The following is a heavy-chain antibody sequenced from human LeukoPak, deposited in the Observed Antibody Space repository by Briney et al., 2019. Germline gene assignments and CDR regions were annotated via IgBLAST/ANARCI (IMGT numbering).Heavy chain of an antibody. CDR1: GGSISSYY. CDR3: ARETYYYDSSRYYERSHAFDI. D-gene: IGHD3-22*01. CDR2: IYYSGST. J-gene: IGHJ3*02. V-gene: IGHV4-59*01. Sequence: SETLSLTCTVSGGSISSYYWSWIRQPPGKGLEWIGYIYYSGSTNYNPSLKSRVTISVDTSKNQFSLKLSSVTAADTAVYYCARETYYYDSSRYYERSHAFDIWGQGTMVTVSS.